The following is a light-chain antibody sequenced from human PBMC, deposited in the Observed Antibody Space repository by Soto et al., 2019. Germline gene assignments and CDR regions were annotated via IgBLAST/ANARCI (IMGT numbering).Light chain of an antibody. CDR1: QGISSA. J-gene: IGKJ5*01. CDR2: AAS. V-gene: IGKV1-13*02. Sequence: AIQLTQSPSSQSASVGDRVTITCRASQGISSALAWYQQKPGKAPDLLIYAASTLFSGVPSRFRGSGSGTDFTLTITSLQPEDFATYYCQQSYRAPYTFGQGTRLEIK. CDR3: QQSYRAPYT.